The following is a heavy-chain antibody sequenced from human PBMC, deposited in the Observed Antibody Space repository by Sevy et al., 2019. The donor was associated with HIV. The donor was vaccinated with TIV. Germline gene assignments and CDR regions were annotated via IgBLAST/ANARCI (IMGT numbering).Heavy chain of an antibody. V-gene: IGHV3-23*01. D-gene: IGHD3-22*01. CDR3: AKTSDYDSPLDY. Sequence: GGSLRLSCAASGFSLSSYAMSWVRQAPGKGLEWVSAISGSGGSTYYADSVKGRFTISRDNSKNTLYLQMNRLRAEDTAVYYCAKTSDYDSPLDYWGQGSLVTVSS. J-gene: IGHJ4*02. CDR2: ISGSGGST. CDR1: GFSLSSYA.